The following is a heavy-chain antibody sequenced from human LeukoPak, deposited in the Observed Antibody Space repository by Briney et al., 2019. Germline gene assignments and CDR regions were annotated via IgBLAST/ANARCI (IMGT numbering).Heavy chain of an antibody. CDR2: ISYDGSNK. CDR1: GFTFSSYA. Sequence: GGSLRLSCAASGFTFSSYAMHWVRQAPGKGLEWVAVISYDGSNKYYGDSVKGRFTISRDNSKNTVYLQMNSQRAEDTGVYYCARDRLEAVSDDDYFDYWGQGTLVTVSS. V-gene: IGHV3-30-3*01. D-gene: IGHD4-17*01. J-gene: IGHJ4*02. CDR3: ARDRLEAVSDDDYFDY.